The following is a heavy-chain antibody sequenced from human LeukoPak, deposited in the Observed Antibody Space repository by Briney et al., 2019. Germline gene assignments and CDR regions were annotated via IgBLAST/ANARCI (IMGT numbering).Heavy chain of an antibody. D-gene: IGHD3-10*01. CDR1: GFTFSSYG. J-gene: IGHJ5*02. CDR3: ARAGTSGANWFDP. V-gene: IGHV3-33*01. Sequence: GRSLRLSCAASGFTFSSYGMHWVRQAPGKGLEWVAVIWYDGSNKYYADSVKGRFTISRDNSKNTLYLQMNSLRAEDTAVYYCARAGTSGANWFDPWGQGTLVTVSS. CDR2: IWYDGSNK.